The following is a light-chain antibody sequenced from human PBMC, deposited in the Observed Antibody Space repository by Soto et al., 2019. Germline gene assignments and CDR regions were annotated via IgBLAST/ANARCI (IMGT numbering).Light chain of an antibody. J-gene: IGKJ1*01. CDR2: GAS. V-gene: IGKV3-15*01. CDR1: QSVSSN. Sequence: EIVMTQSPATLSLSPGERATLSCRASQSVSSNLAWYQQKPGQAPRLLIYGASTRATGIPARFSGSGSGAECTLSISSLQSEDFAVYYWQQYNNWPQFGQGTKVEIK. CDR3: QQYNNWPQ.